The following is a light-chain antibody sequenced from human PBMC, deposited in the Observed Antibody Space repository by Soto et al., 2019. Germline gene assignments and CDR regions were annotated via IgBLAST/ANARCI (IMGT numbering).Light chain of an antibody. J-gene: IGKJ1*01. CDR1: QSVSSSY. V-gene: IGKV3-20*01. CDR3: QQYATSPTT. CDR2: GAS. Sequence: ENVLTQSPGTLSLSPGERATLSCRASQSVSSSYLAWYQHKPGQAPRFLIYGASPRATGIPDRFSGSGSGTDFTLTISRLEPEDFAVYYCQQYATSPTTFGQGTKVDIK.